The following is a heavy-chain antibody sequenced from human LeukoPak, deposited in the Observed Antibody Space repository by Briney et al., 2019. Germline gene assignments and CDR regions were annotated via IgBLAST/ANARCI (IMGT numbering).Heavy chain of an antibody. CDR2: ISSSSSYI. D-gene: IGHD4-17*01. CDR3: ARDGDYGDTGYFDY. CDR1: GFSFSSYS. J-gene: IGHJ4*02. V-gene: IGHV3-21*01. Sequence: GGSLRLSCAASGFSFSSYSMNWVRQAPGKGLEWVSSISSSSSYIYYADSVKGRFTISRDNAKNSLYLQMNSLRAEDTAVYYCARDGDYGDTGYFDYWGQGTLVTVSS.